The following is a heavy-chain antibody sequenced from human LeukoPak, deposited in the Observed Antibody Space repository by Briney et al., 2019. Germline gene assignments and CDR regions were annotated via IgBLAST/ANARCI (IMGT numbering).Heavy chain of an antibody. D-gene: IGHD3-10*01. CDR2: IAPYIGNT. V-gene: IGHV1-18*01. CDR1: GYTFARYS. Sequence: ASVKVCCKASGYTFARYSITWVRQAPGQGLEWMGWIAPYIGNTNYAQELQGRVTITTDTSTSTAYMELRSLRSDDTAVYYCARDRGYFDYWGQGTLLTVSS. CDR3: ARDRGYFDY. J-gene: IGHJ4*02.